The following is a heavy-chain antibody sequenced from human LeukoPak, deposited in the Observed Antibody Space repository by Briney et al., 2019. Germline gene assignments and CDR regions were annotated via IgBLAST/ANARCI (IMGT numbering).Heavy chain of an antibody. CDR3: ARDWGRRYSSGWYGDFDY. CDR1: GFTFSTYA. D-gene: IGHD6-19*01. CDR2: ISYDGSDK. V-gene: IGHV3-30-3*01. Sequence: GGSLRLSCAASGFTFSTYAMSWVRQAPGKGLEWVAVISYDGSDKYYADSVKGRFTISRDNSKNTLYLQMNSLRPEDTAVYYCARDWGRRYSSGWYGDFDYWGQGTLVTVSS. J-gene: IGHJ4*02.